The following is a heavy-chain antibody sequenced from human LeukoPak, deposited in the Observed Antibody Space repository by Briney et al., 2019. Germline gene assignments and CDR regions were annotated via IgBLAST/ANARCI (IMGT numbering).Heavy chain of an antibody. CDR1: GFTFSSYS. CDR3: ARGRVGAMYYFDY. V-gene: IGHV3-48*01. J-gene: IGHJ4*02. CDR2: ISSSSSTI. Sequence: GGSLRLSCAASGFTFSSYSMSWVRQARGKGGEWGSYISSSSSTIYYADSVKGRFTISRDNAENSLYLQMNSLRAEDTAVYYCARGRVGAMYYFDYWGQGTLVTVSS. D-gene: IGHD1-26*01.